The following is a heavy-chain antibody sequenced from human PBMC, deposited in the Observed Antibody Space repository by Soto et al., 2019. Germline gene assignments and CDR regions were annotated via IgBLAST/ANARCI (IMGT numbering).Heavy chain of an antibody. CDR1: GFSLSTTGMC. CDR3: ARIRGRRRYCRSPRCPLYYDGMAV. V-gene: IGHV2-70*01. J-gene: IGHJ6*02. Sequence: SGPTLVTPTQTLTLTCTFSGFSLSTTGMCVSWIRQPPGKALEWLALIDWDDDKYYSTSLKTRLTISKDTSKNQVILAMTNMGPVDTAPYYCARIRGRRRYCRSPRCPLYYDGMAVWVQGTTATACS. D-gene: IGHD2-2*01. CDR2: IDWDDDK.